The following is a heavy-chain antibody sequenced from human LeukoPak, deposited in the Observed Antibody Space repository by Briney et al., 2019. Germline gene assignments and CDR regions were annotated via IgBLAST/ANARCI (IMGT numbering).Heavy chain of an antibody. CDR3: ARGPHQHWPLGQF. Sequence: SETLSLTCEVNGGSFNGYHWTWIRQSPGKGLEWIGEINDSGSPIYSPSLRSRLTIFVDTSKNQFSVTLTSVTVADTAVYYCARGPHQHWPLGQFWGQGSLVTVSS. CDR1: GGSFNGYH. D-gene: IGHD2-2*01. CDR2: INDSGSP. J-gene: IGHJ4*02. V-gene: IGHV4-34*01.